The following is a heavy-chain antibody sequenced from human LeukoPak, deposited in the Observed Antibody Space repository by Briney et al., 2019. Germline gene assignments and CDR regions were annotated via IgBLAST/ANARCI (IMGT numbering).Heavy chain of an antibody. Sequence: SETLSLTCTVSGGSISSSSYYWGWLRQPPGKGLEWLGSIYYSGSTYYNPSLKSRVTISVDTSKNQFSLKLSSVTAADMAVYYCARHRIVGATTFDYWGQGTLVTVSS. V-gene: IGHV4-39*01. D-gene: IGHD1-26*01. CDR2: IYYSGST. CDR3: ARHRIVGATTFDY. J-gene: IGHJ4*02. CDR1: GGSISSSSYY.